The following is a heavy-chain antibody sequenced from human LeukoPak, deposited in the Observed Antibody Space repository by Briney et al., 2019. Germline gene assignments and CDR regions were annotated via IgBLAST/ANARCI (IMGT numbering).Heavy chain of an antibody. D-gene: IGHD2-15*01. CDR1: GYTFTGYY. V-gene: IGHV1-2*02. CDR2: INPNSGGT. Sequence: ASVTVSCKASGYTFTGYYMHWVRQAPGQGLGWMGWINPNSGGTNYAQKFQGRVTMTRDTSISTAYMELSRLYSDDTAVYYCARERSSCLDYWGQGTLVTVSS. J-gene: IGHJ4*02. CDR3: ARERSSCLDY.